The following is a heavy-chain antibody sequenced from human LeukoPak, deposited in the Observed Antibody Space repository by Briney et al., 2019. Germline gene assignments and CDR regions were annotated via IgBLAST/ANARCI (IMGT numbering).Heavy chain of an antibody. CDR2: ISGSGGSA. V-gene: IGHV3-23*01. CDR1: GFTFSSYA. D-gene: IGHD3-10*01. J-gene: IGHJ4*02. CDR3: AKDLPYGSGTGWSY. Sequence: GGSLRLSCAASGFTFSSYAMSWVRQAPGKGLEWVSAISGSGGSAYYADSVKGRFTISRDNSKNTLYLQMNSLRAEDTAVYYCAKDLPYGSGTGWSYWGQGTLVTVSS.